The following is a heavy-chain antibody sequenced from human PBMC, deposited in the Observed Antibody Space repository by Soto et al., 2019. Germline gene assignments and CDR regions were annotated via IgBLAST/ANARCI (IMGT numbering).Heavy chain of an antibody. Sequence: ASETLSLTCTVSGDSVNSGSSYWNWIRQPPGKGLEWIGYIYSDGSTNFNPSLKSRVTLSVDTSKNQFSLKLSSVTAADTAVYYCARGPRHRYERDYWGQGALVTVSS. V-gene: IGHV4-61*01. CDR1: GDSVNSGSSY. J-gene: IGHJ4*02. CDR2: IYSDGST. CDR3: ARGPRHRYERDY. D-gene: IGHD2-2*01.